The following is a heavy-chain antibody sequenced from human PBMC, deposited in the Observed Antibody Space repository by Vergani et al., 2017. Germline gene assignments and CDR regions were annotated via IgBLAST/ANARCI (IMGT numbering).Heavy chain of an antibody. Sequence: EVQLVESGGGLVQPGGSLRLSCAASGFTFSSYWMHWVRQAPGKGLVWVSRINSDGSSTNYADSVKGRFTISRDNAKNTLYLQMNSLRAEDTAVYYCARVGERTGAFDIWGQGTMVTVSS. J-gene: IGHJ3*02. CDR3: ARVGERTGAFDI. CDR1: GFTFSSYW. V-gene: IGHV3-74*01. CDR2: INSDGSST. D-gene: IGHD3-16*01.